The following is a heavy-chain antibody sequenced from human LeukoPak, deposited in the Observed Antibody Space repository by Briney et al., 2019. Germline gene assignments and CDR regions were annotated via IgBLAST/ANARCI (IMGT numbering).Heavy chain of an antibody. Sequence: PGGSLRLSCAASGFTFSGYWMTWVRQAPGKGLEWVASIKQDGSEKYYVVSVKGRFTISRDNAKNSLYLQMNSLRAEDTAVYYCASVEMATMLYWGQGTLVTVSS. J-gene: IGHJ4*02. CDR3: ASVEMATMLY. V-gene: IGHV3-7*01. CDR1: GFTFSGYW. D-gene: IGHD5-24*01. CDR2: IKQDGSEK.